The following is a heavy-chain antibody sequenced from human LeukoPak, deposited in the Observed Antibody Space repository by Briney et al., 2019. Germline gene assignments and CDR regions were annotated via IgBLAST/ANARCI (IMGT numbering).Heavy chain of an antibody. CDR3: ARVRRAGAPIYFDY. D-gene: IGHD5-24*01. V-gene: IGHV3-7*01. J-gene: IGHJ4*02. CDR1: GFTFSSYW. Sequence: GGSLRLSCAASGFTFSSYWMSWVRQAPGKGLEWVANIKQDGSEKYYVDSVKGRITISRDNAKNSLFLQMNSLGDEDTAVYYCARVRRAGAPIYFDYWGQGTLVTVSS. CDR2: IKQDGSEK.